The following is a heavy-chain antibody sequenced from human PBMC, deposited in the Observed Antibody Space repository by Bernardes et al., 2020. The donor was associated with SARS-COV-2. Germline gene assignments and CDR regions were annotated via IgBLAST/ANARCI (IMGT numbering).Heavy chain of an antibody. V-gene: IGHV3-23*01. J-gene: IGHJ6*02. CDR2: ISGSGDRT. CDR3: AKCYVRDIWNNYYTGDRYFYGMDV. CDR1: GFTFNTYA. D-gene: IGHD3-3*01. Sequence: GGSLRLFCEASGFTFNTYAVTWVRQAPGKGLEWVSSISGSGDRTYYTDSVKGRFTISRDNSKNTVFLQLNSLRAEDTAVYYCAKCYVRDIWNNYYTGDRYFYGMDVWGQGTTVTVSS.